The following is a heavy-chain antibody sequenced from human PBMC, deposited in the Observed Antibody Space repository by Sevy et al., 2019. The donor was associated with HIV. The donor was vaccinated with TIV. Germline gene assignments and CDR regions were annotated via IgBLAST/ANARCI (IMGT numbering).Heavy chain of an antibody. D-gene: IGHD6-19*01. CDR3: ARDGQYSSGWQSSDY. CDR2: IYSGGST. V-gene: IGHV3-53*01. Sequence: GGSLRLSCAASGVTVSSNYMSWVRQAPGKGLEWVSVIYSGGSTYYADSVKGRLTISRDNSKNTLYLQMNRLRAEDTAVYYCARDGQYSSGWQSSDYWGQGTLVTVSS. J-gene: IGHJ4*02. CDR1: GVTVSSNY.